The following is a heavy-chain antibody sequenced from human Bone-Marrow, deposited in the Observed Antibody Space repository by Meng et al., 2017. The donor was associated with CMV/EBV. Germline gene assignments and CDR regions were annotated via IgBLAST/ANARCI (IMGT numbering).Heavy chain of an antibody. CDR3: ARDIPSRRKYQLLHY. J-gene: IGHJ4*02. V-gene: IGHV1-69*04. CDR1: GGTFSSYT. Sequence: SVKVSCKASGGTFSSYTISWVRQAPGQGLEWMGRIIPILGIANYAQKFQGRVTITADKSTSTAYMELSTLRSEDTAVYYCARDIPSRRKYQLLHYWGQGTLVTVSS. D-gene: IGHD2-2*01. CDR2: IIPILGIA.